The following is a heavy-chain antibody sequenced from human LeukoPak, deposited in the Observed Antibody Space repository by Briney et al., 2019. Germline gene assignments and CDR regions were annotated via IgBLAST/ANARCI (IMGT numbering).Heavy chain of an antibody. Sequence: GGSLRLSCAASRFSFSSSAMTWVRQAPGKGLEWVSGISGSGSSTYYADSVKGRFTISRDNSKKTLHLQMNSLSAEDTAVYYCAKDLSPLYYYYGTDVWGQGTTVTVSS. V-gene: IGHV3-23*01. CDR2: ISGSGSST. CDR1: RFSFSSSA. J-gene: IGHJ6*02. CDR3: AKDLSPLYYYYGTDV.